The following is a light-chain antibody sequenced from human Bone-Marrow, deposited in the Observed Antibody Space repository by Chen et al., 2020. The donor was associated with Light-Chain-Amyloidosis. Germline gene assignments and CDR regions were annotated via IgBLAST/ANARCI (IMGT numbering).Light chain of an antibody. J-gene: IGLJ1*01. Sequence: QSALTQPASLSGSPGQSITISCTGTSSDVGGDNHVSWYQQHPDTAPKLMIYEVTNRPSWVPNRFSGSKSDNTASLTISGLQTEDEADYFCSSYTITNTLVFGSGTRVTVL. V-gene: IGLV2-14*01. CDR3: SSYTITNTLV. CDR2: EVT. CDR1: SSDVGGDNH.